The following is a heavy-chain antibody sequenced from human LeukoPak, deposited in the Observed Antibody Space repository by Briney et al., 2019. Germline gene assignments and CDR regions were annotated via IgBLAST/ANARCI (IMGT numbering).Heavy chain of an antibody. CDR2: INHSGRT. Sequence: SETLSLTCAVYGGSFSAYYWSWIRQPPGKGLEWIGEINHSGRTNYTASLKSRVTISVDTSKNQFSLKMSYVTAADTAVYYCARGLWIQLSGGGFDPWGQGTLVTVSS. V-gene: IGHV4-34*01. CDR1: GGSFSAYY. D-gene: IGHD5-18*01. CDR3: ARGLWIQLSGGGFDP. J-gene: IGHJ5*02.